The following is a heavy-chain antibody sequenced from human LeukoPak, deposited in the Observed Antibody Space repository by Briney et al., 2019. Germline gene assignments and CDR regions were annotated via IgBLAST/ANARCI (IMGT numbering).Heavy chain of an antibody. V-gene: IGHV4-39*01. Sequence: SETLSLTCTVSGGSISSSSYYWGWIRQPPGKGLEWIGSIYYSGSTYYNPSLKSRVTISVDTPKNQFSLKLSSVTAADTAVYYCARFVNVLGDAFDIWGQGTMVTVSS. CDR2: IYYSGST. CDR1: GGSISSSSYY. CDR3: ARFVNVLGDAFDI. D-gene: IGHD6-6*01. J-gene: IGHJ3*02.